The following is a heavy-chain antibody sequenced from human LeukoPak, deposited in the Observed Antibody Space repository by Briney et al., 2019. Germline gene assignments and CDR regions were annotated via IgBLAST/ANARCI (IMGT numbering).Heavy chain of an antibody. V-gene: IGHV5-51*01. CDR3: ARHVPSGWYYFDY. CDR1: GYSFTSYW. CDR2: IYPGDSDT. J-gene: IGHJ4*02. D-gene: IGHD6-19*01. Sequence: GESLQISCKGSGYSFTSYWIGWVRQLPGKGLEWMGIIYPGDSDTRYSPSFQGQVTISADKSIGTAYLQWSSLKASDTAMYYCARHVPSGWYYFDYWGQGTLVTVSS.